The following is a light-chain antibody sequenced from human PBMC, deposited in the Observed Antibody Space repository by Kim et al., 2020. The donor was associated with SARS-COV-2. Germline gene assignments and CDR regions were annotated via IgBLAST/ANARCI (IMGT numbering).Light chain of an antibody. J-gene: IGKJ4*01. CDR2: GAS. CDR3: HQHDNWPLT. Sequence: VSPGERVTLSCRASQNVNSYLAWYQQKPGQAHRLLIYGASTRATDIPARFSGSGSGTEFTLTISSLQSEDFAIYYCHQHDNWPLTFGGGTRVEIK. CDR1: QNVNSY. V-gene: IGKV3-15*01.